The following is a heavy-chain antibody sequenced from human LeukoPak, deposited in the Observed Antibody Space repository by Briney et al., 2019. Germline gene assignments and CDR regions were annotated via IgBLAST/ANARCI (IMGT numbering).Heavy chain of an antibody. CDR1: GYTFTSYY. CDR2: INPSGGSA. J-gene: IGHJ6*02. D-gene: IGHD3-3*01. CDR3: ARENRITIFGVPYYYGLDV. Sequence: ASVKVSCKASGYTFTSYYMHWVRQAPGQGLEWMGIINPSGGSATYAQKFQGRVTMTSDTSASTVYMELSSLRSEDTAMYYCARENRITIFGVPYYYGLDVWGQGTTVTVS. V-gene: IGHV1-46*01.